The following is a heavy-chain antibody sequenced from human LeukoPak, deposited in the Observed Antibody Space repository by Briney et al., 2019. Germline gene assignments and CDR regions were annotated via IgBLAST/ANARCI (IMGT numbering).Heavy chain of an antibody. D-gene: IGHD2-2*01. CDR2: IIPIFGTA. V-gene: IGHV1-69*01. CDR3: ASLNARGGYYYYMDV. Sequence: SVKVSCKASGGTFSSYAISWVRQAPGQGLEWMGGIIPIFGTANYAQKFQGRVTITADESTSTAYMELSSLRSEDTAVYYCASLNARGGYYYYMDVWGKGTTVTVSS. J-gene: IGHJ6*03. CDR1: GGTFSSYA.